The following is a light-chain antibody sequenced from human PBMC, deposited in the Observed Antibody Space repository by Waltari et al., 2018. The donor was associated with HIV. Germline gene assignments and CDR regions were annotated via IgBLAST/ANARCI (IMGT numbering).Light chain of an antibody. CDR1: QRVRSSY. Sequence: EVVLQQSPGTLSLSPGDRATLSCRASQRVRSSYLAWFQQKPGQAPRLLIYGASTRATGIPNRFSGSESGTDFTLTISRLEPEDFAVYYCQQYDSSPRSFGQGTKVEI. J-gene: IGKJ1*01. CDR2: GAS. CDR3: QQYDSSPRS. V-gene: IGKV3-20*01.